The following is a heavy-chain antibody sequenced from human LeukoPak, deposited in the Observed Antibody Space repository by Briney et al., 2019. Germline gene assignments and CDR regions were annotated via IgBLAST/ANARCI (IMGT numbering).Heavy chain of an antibody. CDR2: MNPYSGIT. J-gene: IGHJ6*02. Sequence: ASVKVSCKASGYTFTSSYDINWVRQAPGQGLEWMGWMNPYSGITGYPQKFQGRVTMTRDTSISTAYMELSSLTSEDTAVYFCARENVNRGSSWGYNYFGMDVWGQGTAVTVSS. V-gene: IGHV1-8*01. CDR3: ARENVNRGSSWGYNYFGMDV. CDR1: GYTFTSSYD. D-gene: IGHD6-13*01.